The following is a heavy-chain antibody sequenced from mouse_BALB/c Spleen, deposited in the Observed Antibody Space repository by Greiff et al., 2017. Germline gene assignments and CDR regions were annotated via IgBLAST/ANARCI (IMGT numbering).Heavy chain of an antibody. V-gene: IGHV1S135*01. CDR1: GYSFTSYY. CDR2: IDPFNGGT. J-gene: IGHJ1*01. CDR3: AREGLLRYFDV. D-gene: IGHD2-3*01. Sequence: VQLQQSGPELMKPGASVKISCKASGYSFTSYYMHWVKQSHGKSLEWIGYIDPFNGGTSYNQKFKGKATLTVDKSSSTAYMHLSSLTSEDSAVYYCAREGLLRYFDVWGAGTTVTVSS.